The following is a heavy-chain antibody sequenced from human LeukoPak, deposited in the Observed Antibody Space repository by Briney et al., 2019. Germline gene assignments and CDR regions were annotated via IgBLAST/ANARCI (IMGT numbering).Heavy chain of an antibody. J-gene: IGHJ4*02. V-gene: IGHV1-18*01. CDR2: ISAYNGNT. CDR3: AGWSSGYYTASGFDY. Sequence: ASVKVSCKASGYTFTSYGISWVRQAPGQGLEWMGWISAYNGNTNYAQKLQGRVTMTTDTSTSTAYMELRSLRSDDTAVYYCAGWSSGYYTASGFDYWGQGTLVTVSS. D-gene: IGHD3-3*01. CDR1: GYTFTSYG.